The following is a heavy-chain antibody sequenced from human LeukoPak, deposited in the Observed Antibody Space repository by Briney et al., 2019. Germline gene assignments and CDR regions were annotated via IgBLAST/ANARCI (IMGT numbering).Heavy chain of an antibody. V-gene: IGHV1-2*02. D-gene: IGHD2-15*01. J-gene: IGHJ6*03. CDR3: ARSPYCSADTCYGDYYYYMDV. CDR1: GYTFSGYY. CDR2: INPKSGGT. Sequence: ASVKVSCKASGYTFSGYYMHWVRQAPGQGLEWMGWINPKSGGTNYAQKFQGRVTMTRDTSISTAYMEMSRLRSDDTAVYYCARSPYCSADTCYGDYYYYMDVWGKGTTVTVSS.